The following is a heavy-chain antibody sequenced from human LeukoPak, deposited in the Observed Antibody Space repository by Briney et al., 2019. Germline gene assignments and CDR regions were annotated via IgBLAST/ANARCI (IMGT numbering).Heavy chain of an antibody. CDR3: AKDSLVVVPAAMTIYYYGMDV. J-gene: IGHJ6*02. V-gene: IGHV3-30*18. CDR2: ISYDGSNK. D-gene: IGHD2-2*01. Sequence: GGSLRLSCAASGFTFSRYSMTWVRQAPGKGLEWVAVISYDGSNKYYADSVKGRFTISRDNSKNTLYLQMNSLRAEDTAVYYCAKDSLVVVPAAMTIYYYGMDVWGQGTTVTVSS. CDR1: GFTFSRYS.